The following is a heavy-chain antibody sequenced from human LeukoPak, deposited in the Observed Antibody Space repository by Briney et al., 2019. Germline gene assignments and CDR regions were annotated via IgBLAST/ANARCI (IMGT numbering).Heavy chain of an antibody. J-gene: IGHJ4*02. CDR3: ASSKRGVSSIEY. CDR2: INPNSGGT. D-gene: IGHD3-10*01. V-gene: IGHV1-2*04. CDR1: GYTFTGYY. Sequence: GESLKISCKASGYTFTGYYMHWVRQAPGQGLEWMGWINPNSGGTNYAQKFQGWVTMTRDTSISTAYMELSRLRSDDTAVYYCASSKRGVSSIEYWGQGTLVTVSS.